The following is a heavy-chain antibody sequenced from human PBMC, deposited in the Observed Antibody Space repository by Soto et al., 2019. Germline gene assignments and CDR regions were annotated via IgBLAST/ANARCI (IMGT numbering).Heavy chain of an antibody. CDR1: GGSISSYY. D-gene: IGHD3-9*01. CDR2: IYYSGST. J-gene: IGHJ5*02. CDR3: ASLLTGRFDP. V-gene: IGHV4-59*08. Sequence: SETLSLTCTVSGGSISSYYWSWIRQPPGKGLEWIGYIYYSGSTNYNPSLKSRVTISVDTSKNQFSLKLSSVTAADTAVYYCASLLTGRFDPWGQGTLVTVSS.